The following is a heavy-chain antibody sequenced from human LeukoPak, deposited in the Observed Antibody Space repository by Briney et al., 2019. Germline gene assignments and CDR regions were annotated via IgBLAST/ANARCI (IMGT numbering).Heavy chain of an antibody. J-gene: IGHJ6*03. CDR1: GFTFSSYG. V-gene: IGHV3-30*02. Sequence: GGSLRLSCAASGFTFSSYGMHWVRQAPGKGLEWVAFIRYDGSNKYYADSVKGRFTISRDNSKNTLYLQMNSLRAEDTAVYYCAKDQSKQWLRYFYYYYYMDVWGKGTTVTISS. D-gene: IGHD5-12*01. CDR3: AKDQSKQWLRYFYYYYYMDV. CDR2: IRYDGSNK.